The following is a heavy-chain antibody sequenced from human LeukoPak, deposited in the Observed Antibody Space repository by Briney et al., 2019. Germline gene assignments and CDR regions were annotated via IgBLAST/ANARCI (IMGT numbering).Heavy chain of an antibody. D-gene: IGHD2-2*01. V-gene: IGHV3-33*01. CDR3: ARESLVVVPAAIYYYGMDV. J-gene: IGHJ6*04. CDR1: GFTFSSYG. CDR2: IWYDGSNK. Sequence: GGSMRLSCAASGFTFSSYGMHWVRQAPGKGLEWVAVIWYDGSNKYYADSVKGRFTISRDNSKNTLYLQMNSLRAEDTAVYYCARESLVVVPAAIYYYGMDVWGKGTTVTVSS.